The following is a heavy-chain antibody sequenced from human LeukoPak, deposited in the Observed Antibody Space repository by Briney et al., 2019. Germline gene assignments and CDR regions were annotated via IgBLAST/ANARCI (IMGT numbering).Heavy chain of an antibody. J-gene: IGHJ4*02. Sequence: GGSLRLSCAASGFTFSSYAMHWVRQAPGKGLEWVSAISGSGGSTYYADSVKGRFTISRDNSKNTLYLQMNSLRAEDTAVYYCASFPSYYYDSSGYFLYWGQGTLVTVSS. CDR1: GFTFSSYA. CDR2: ISGSGGST. V-gene: IGHV3-23*01. CDR3: ASFPSYYYDSSGYFLY. D-gene: IGHD3-22*01.